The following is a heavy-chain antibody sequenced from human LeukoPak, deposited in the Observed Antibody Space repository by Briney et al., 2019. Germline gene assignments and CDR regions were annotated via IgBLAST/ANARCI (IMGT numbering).Heavy chain of an antibody. CDR1: GFTFSSYV. CDR2: ISGSDGST. J-gene: IGHJ4*02. Sequence: GGSLRLSCAASGFTFSSYVMNWVRQAPEKGLEWVSAISGSDGSTYYADSVKGRFTISRDNSKNTLYLQMNSLRAEDTAVYYRTSSGGWGQGTLVTVSS. V-gene: IGHV3-23*01. CDR3: TSSGG. D-gene: IGHD3-10*01.